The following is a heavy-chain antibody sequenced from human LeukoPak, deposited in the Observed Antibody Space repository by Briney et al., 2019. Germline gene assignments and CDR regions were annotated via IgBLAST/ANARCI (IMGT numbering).Heavy chain of an antibody. J-gene: IGHJ4*02. CDR1: GGSISSRSYY. Sequence: SETLSLTCTVSGGSISSRSYYWGWIRQPPGKGLEWIGKISDSGNTYYSPSLRSRVTISIDMSKNQFSLKLSSVTATDTAVYYCARGRPHGNDYWGQGTLVTVSS. CDR2: ISDSGNT. D-gene: IGHD4-23*01. CDR3: ARGRPHGNDY. V-gene: IGHV4-39*01.